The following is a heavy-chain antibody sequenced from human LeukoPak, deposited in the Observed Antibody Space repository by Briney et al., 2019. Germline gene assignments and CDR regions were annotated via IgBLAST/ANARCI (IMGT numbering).Heavy chain of an antibody. CDR2: IYHSGST. D-gene: IGHD3-10*01. V-gene: IGHV4-38-2*02. Sequence: PSETLSLTCAVSGYSISSGYYWGWIRQPPGKGLEWIGSIYHSGSTYYNPSLKSRVTISVDTSKNQFSLKLSSVTAADTAVYYCARDTLYTKVRGTAFDIWGQGTMVTVSS. CDR1: GYSISSGYY. J-gene: IGHJ3*02. CDR3: ARDTLYTKVRGTAFDI.